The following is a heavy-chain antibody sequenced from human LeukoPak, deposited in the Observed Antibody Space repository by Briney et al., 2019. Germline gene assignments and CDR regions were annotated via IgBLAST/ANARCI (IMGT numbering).Heavy chain of an antibody. V-gene: IGHV3-53*01. CDR2: IYSGGST. Sequence: GGSLRLSCAASGFTVSSNYMSWVRQAPGKGLEWVSVIYSGGSTYYADSVKGRFTISRDNSKNTLYLQMNSLRAEDTAVYYCARVPLYYYYMDVWGKGTTVTVSS. J-gene: IGHJ6*03. CDR3: ARVPLYYYYMDV. CDR1: GFTVSSNY.